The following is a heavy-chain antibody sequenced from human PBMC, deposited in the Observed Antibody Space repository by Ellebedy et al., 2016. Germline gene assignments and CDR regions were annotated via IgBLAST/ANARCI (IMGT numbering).Heavy chain of an antibody. CDR2: ISAGSDTT. Sequence: GESLKISXTASGFNFNTFFMSWVRQAPGKGLEWVSTISAGSDTTRLADSVKGRFTISRDSSKNSVYLRMNSLRPDDTALYYCRQGHYSHYWGQGTLVTVSS. CDR3: RQGHYSHY. J-gene: IGHJ4*02. V-gene: IGHV3-23*01. CDR1: GFNFNTFF.